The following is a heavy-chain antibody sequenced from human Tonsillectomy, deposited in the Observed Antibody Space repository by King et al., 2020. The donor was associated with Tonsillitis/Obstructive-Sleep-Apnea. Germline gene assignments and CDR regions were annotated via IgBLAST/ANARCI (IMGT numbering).Heavy chain of an antibody. CDR1: GFTFSDYY. J-gene: IGHJ4*02. Sequence: VQLVESGGGLVKPGGSLRLACAASGFTFSDYYMSWIRQAPGKGLEWVSYISSSGRAIYYADSVKGRFTISRDNAKNLLYLQMNSLRAEDTAVYYCARLSDTAMVYYSDYWGQGTLITVS. V-gene: IGHV3-11*01. CDR2: ISSSGRAI. CDR3: ARLSDTAMVYYSDY. D-gene: IGHD5-18*01.